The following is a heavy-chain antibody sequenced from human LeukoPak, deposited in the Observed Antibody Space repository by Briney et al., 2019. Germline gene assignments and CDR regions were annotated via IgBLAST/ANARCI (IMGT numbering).Heavy chain of an antibody. Sequence: GGSLRLSCAASGFTFTDFYMNWVRQAPGKGLEWVSYISSSGSTIYYADSVKGRFTISRDNAKNSLYLQMNSLRAEDTAVYYCARGSYSGYESHFDYWGQGTLVTVSS. D-gene: IGHD5-12*01. V-gene: IGHV3-11*04. J-gene: IGHJ4*02. CDR2: ISSSGSTI. CDR1: GFTFTDFY. CDR3: ARGSYSGYESHFDY.